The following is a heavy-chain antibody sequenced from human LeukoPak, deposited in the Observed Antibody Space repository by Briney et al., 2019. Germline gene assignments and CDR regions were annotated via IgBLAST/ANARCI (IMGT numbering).Heavy chain of an antibody. CDR2: INHNSGGT. Sequence: ASVKVSCKASGYTFTGYYMHWVLQAPGQGLESMGWINHNSGGTNYAQKIQGRVTVNRDTSISKAYMELTRLRSDDTAVYCSARGGRAAGTENFDYWGQGTLVTVSS. D-gene: IGHD6-13*01. CDR3: ARGGRAAGTENFDY. V-gene: IGHV1-2*02. CDR1: GYTFTGYY. J-gene: IGHJ4*02.